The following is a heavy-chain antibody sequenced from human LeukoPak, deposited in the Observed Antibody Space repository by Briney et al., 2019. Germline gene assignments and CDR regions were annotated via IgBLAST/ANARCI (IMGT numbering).Heavy chain of an antibody. CDR3: ARTPKAVAGRVVGGVQFDD. Sequence: SETLSLTCTVYGGSFSGYYWSWIRQPPGKGLEWIGEINRSRSTNYNPSLKGRVPISVDTSKNQVALKLSSVTAAGTAVYCSARTPKAVAGRVVGGVQFDDWGQGTLVTVSS. CDR1: GGSFSGYY. D-gene: IGHD6-19*01. J-gene: IGHJ4*02. CDR2: INRSRST. V-gene: IGHV4-34*01.